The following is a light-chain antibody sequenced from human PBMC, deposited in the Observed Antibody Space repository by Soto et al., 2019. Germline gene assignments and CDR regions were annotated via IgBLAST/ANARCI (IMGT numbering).Light chain of an antibody. CDR1: QTISSW. CDR3: QHYNSYPEA. V-gene: IGKV1-5*03. CDR2: KAC. Sequence: DIQMTQSPSTLSGSVGDRVTITRRASQTISSWLAWYQQKRGKAPKLXIYKACTLKSGVQSRFSGSGSGTEFTLTISSLQPDDFATYYCQHYNSYPEAFGQGTKVDIK. J-gene: IGKJ1*01.